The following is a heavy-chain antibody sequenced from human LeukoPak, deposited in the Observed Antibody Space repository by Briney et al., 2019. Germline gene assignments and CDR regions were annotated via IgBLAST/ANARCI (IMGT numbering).Heavy chain of an antibody. J-gene: IGHJ6*02. Sequence: PSETLSLTCAVSGGSISSSNWWSWVRQPPGKGLEWIGEIYHSGSANYNPSLKSRVTISVDKSKNQFSLKLSSVTAADTAVYYCARDPPSAVAGAYYYYGMDVWGQGTTVTVSS. CDR1: GGSISSSNW. V-gene: IGHV4-4*02. CDR2: IYHSGSA. CDR3: ARDPPSAVAGAYYYYGMDV. D-gene: IGHD6-19*01.